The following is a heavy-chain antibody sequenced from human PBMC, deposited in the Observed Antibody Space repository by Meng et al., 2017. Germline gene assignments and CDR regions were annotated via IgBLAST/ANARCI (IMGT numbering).Heavy chain of an antibody. CDR3: GRAVLVVPAAALGDDAFDI. J-gene: IGHJ3*02. CDR2: IYSGGST. Sequence: GESLKISCAASGFTVSSNYMSWVRQAPGKGLEWVSVIYSGGSTYYADSVKGRFTISRDNAKNTLYLQMNSLRAEDTAVYYCGRAVLVVPAAALGDDAFDIWGQGTMVTVSS. V-gene: IGHV3-53*01. D-gene: IGHD2-2*01. CDR1: GFTVSSNY.